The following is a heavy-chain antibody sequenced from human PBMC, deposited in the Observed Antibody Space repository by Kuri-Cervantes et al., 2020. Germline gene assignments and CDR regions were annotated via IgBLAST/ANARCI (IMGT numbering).Heavy chain of an antibody. Sequence: SVKVSCKASGYTFTGYYMHWVRQAPGQGLEWMGGIIPIFGTANYAQKFQGRVTITADESTSTAYMELSSLRSEDTAVYYCASGRLTNWGSGVYGMDVWGQGTTVTVSS. CDR1: GYTFTGYY. J-gene: IGHJ6*02. D-gene: IGHD7-27*01. V-gene: IGHV1-69*13. CDR3: ASGRLTNWGSGVYGMDV. CDR2: IIPIFGTA.